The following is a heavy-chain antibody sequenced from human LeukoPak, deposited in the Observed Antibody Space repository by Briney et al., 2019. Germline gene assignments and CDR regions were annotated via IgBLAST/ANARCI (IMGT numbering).Heavy chain of an antibody. CDR2: IKQDGSDK. J-gene: IGHJ4*02. CDR3: ARFALKTPPTD. V-gene: IGHV3-7*01. Sequence: GGSLRLSCAASGFTFSRSWMNWVRQAPGKGLEWVANIKQDGSDKYYLDSVRGRFTISRDNAKNSLFLQMNSLRAEDTAVYYCARFALKTPPTDWGQGTLVTVSS. CDR1: GFTFSRSW.